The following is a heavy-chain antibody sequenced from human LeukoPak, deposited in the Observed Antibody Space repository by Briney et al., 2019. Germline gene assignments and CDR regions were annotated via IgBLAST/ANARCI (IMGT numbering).Heavy chain of an antibody. CDR1: GDSVSSNSAA. J-gene: IGHJ6*04. D-gene: IGHD3-10*01. CDR2: TYYRSKWYN. V-gene: IGHV6-1*01. Sequence: SQTLSLTCAISGDSVSSNSAAWHWIRQSPSRGLEWLGRTYYRSKWYNDYAVSVKSRITINPDTSKNQFSLKLSSVTAADTAVYYCARLCYYGSGSEGGDVWGKGTTVTISS. CDR3: ARLCYYGSGSEGGDV.